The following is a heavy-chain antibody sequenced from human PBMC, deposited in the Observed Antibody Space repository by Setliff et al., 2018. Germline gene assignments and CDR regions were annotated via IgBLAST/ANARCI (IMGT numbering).Heavy chain of an antibody. Sequence: SETLSLTCTVSGGPMRSFYWSWIRQTPGKGLQWIGYISDSGGTSYNPSLKSRVTMSVDTSKSHFSLRLSSVTAADTAVYYCARMAVRVASRPSSPLEYYYYMDFWGKGATVTVSS. V-gene: IGHV4-59*04. D-gene: IGHD6-6*01. CDR2: ISDSGGT. J-gene: IGHJ6*03. CDR3: ARMAVRVASRPSSPLEYYYYMDF. CDR1: GGPMRSFY.